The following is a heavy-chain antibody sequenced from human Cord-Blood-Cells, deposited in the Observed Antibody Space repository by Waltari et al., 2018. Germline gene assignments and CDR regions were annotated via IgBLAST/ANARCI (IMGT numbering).Heavy chain of an antibody. CDR3: ARGNLDYGDYVNAFDI. D-gene: IGHD4-17*01. CDR1: GGYFSGYY. V-gene: IGHV4-34*01. CDR2: INHSGST. Sequence: QVQLQQWGAGLLKPSETLSLTCAVYGGYFSGYYWSWIRQPPGKGLEWIGEINHSGSTNYNPSLKSRVTISVDTSKNQFSWKLSSVTAADTAVYYCARGNLDYGDYVNAFDIWGQGTMVTVSS. J-gene: IGHJ3*02.